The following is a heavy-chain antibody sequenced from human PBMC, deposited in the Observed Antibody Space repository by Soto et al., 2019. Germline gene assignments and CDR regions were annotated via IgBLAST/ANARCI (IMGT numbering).Heavy chain of an antibody. J-gene: IGHJ4*02. CDR1: GGSISGYS. CDR2: IHYTGGT. V-gene: IGHV4-59*08. D-gene: IGHD6-19*01. Sequence: QVHLQESGPGLVKPSETLSLTCAVSGGSISGYSWSWIRQPPGKGLEWIGNIHYTGGTNYNPSLQLRLTLPLNTSKIQISRQLTPVTAADTAIYYCARRTTLGTAWSPDCWGQGTLVTVSS. CDR3: ARRTTLGTAWSPDC.